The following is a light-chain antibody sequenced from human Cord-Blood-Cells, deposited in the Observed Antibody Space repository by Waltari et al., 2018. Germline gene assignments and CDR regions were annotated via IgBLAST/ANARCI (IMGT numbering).Light chain of an antibody. CDR1: QGIRSY. V-gene: IGKV1-9*01. Sequence: DIQLTQSPSFLSASVGDRVTITCRASQGIRSYLAWYQQKPGKATKLLIYAASTLQSGVPSRFSGSGSGTEFTLTISSLQPEDFATYYCQQLNSYPLTFGGGTKVEIK. CDR2: AAS. J-gene: IGKJ4*01. CDR3: QQLNSYPLT.